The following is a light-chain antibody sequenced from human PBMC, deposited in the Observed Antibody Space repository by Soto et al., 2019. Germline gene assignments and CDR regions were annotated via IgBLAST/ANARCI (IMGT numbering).Light chain of an antibody. V-gene: IGLV2-14*03. CDR3: GSYTSSGTLVV. CDR2: DVT. CDR1: SCDVGAYNF. J-gene: IGLJ2*01. Sequence: QSALTQPASVSGSPGQSVTISCTGTSCDVGAYNFVSWYQQHPGKAPKLMIYDVTNRPSGVSNRFSGSKSGNTASLTISGLQADDEADYYCGSYTSSGTLVVFGGGTKLTVL.